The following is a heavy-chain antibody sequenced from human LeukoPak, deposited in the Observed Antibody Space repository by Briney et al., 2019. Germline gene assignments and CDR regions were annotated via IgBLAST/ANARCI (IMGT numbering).Heavy chain of an antibody. CDR3: AREAPGSGSYYLDY. J-gene: IGHJ4*02. CDR2: IYHSGST. D-gene: IGHD3-10*01. CDR1: GGSISSSNW. Sequence: SSGTLSLTCAVSGGSISSSNWWSWVRQPPGKGLEWIGEIYHSGSTNYNPSLKSRVTISVDTSKNQFSLKLSSVTAADTAVYYCAREAPGSGSYYLDYWGQGTLVTVSS. V-gene: IGHV4-4*02.